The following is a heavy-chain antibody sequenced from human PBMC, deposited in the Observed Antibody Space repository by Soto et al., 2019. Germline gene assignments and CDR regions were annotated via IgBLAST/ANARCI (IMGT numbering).Heavy chain of an antibody. V-gene: IGHV3-15*01. CDR3: TTDSADIVVVPATYGMDV. J-gene: IGHJ6*02. D-gene: IGHD2-2*01. Sequence: KPGGSLRLSCAASGFTFNKAWMTWVRQAPEKGLEWVGRIKSIPDGGTTDYSAPVKGRFTISRDDSKNTLYLQMNSLKIEDTGVYYCTTDSADIVVVPATYGMDVWGQGTTVTVSS. CDR1: GFTFNKAW. CDR2: IKSIPDGGTT.